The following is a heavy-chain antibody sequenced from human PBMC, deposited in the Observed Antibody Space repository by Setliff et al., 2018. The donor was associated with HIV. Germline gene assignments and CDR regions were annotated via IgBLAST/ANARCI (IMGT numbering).Heavy chain of an antibody. CDR2: VSSRGDT. V-gene: IGHV4-4*07. Sequence: PSETLSLTCTVSDSGTYYWSWIRQPAGKGLEWIGRVSSRGDTNYNPSLKSRVTMSVDTSKNQFSLKLTSVTASDTAVYYCARAAAGNTGPFDLWGQGSPGTVPQ. CDR1: DSGTYY. CDR3: ARAAAGNTGPFDL. J-gene: IGHJ4*02. D-gene: IGHD4-17*01.